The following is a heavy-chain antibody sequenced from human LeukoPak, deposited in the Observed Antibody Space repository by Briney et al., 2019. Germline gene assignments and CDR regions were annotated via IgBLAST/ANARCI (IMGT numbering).Heavy chain of an antibody. Sequence: GGSLRLSCAASGFTFSSYAMSWVRQAPGKGLEWVSAISGGGGSTYYADSVKGRFTISRDNSKNTLYLQMNSLRAEDTAVYYCAKDLSLATIAYDYWGQGTLVTVSS. D-gene: IGHD5-12*01. CDR1: GFTFSSYA. V-gene: IGHV3-23*01. J-gene: IGHJ4*02. CDR3: AKDLSLATIAYDY. CDR2: ISGGGGST.